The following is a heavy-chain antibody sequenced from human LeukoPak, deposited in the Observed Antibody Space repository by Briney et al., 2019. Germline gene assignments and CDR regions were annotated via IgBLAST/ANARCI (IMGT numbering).Heavy chain of an antibody. D-gene: IGHD3-10*01. CDR1: GFTFSSYV. J-gene: IGHJ6*03. V-gene: IGHV3-30*02. CDR3: ARQYADYGSGSYYILRMEYYYYYMDV. Sequence: GGSLRLSCAASGFTFSSYVMHWVRQAPGKGLEWVAFIRYDGSNKYYSDSVKGRFTISRDNSKNTLYLQMNSLRAEDTAVYYCARQYADYGSGSYYILRMEYYYYYMDVWGKGTTVTVSS. CDR2: IRYDGSNK.